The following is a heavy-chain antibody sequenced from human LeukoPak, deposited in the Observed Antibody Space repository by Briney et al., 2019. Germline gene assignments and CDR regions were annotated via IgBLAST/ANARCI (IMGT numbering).Heavy chain of an antibody. V-gene: IGHV3-9*01. D-gene: IGHD3-10*01. J-gene: IGHJ4*02. CDR3: AKDALLGGSGTFFDY. Sequence: PGRSLRLSCAASGFTFDDYAMHWVRQAPGKGLEWVSGISWNSGSIGYADSVKGRFTISRDNAKNSLYLQMNSLRAEDTALHYCAKDALLGGSGTFFDYWGQGTLVTVSS. CDR2: ISWNSGSI. CDR1: GFTFDDYA.